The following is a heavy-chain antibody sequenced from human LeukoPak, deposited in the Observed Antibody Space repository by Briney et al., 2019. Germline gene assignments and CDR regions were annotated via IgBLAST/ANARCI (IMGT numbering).Heavy chain of an antibody. J-gene: IGHJ3*02. CDR2: IYYSGST. D-gene: IGHD3-9*01. CDR3: ARGPNDILTGQSYPGRAFDI. Sequence: PSETLSLTCTVSGGSISSYYWSWIRQPPGKGLEWIGYIYYSGSTNYNPSLKSRVTISVDTSKNQFSLKLSSVTAADTAVYYCARGPNDILTGQSYPGRAFDIWGQGTMVTVSS. V-gene: IGHV4-59*01. CDR1: GGSISSYY.